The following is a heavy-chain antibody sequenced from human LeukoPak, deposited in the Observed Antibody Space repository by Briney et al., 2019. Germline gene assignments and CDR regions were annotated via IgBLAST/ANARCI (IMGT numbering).Heavy chain of an antibody. J-gene: IGHJ5*02. CDR1: GGSISSSSYY. CDR3: ASFLAAPNWFDP. CDR2: INHSGST. V-gene: IGHV4-39*07. D-gene: IGHD6-6*01. Sequence: SETLSLTCTVSGGSISSSSYYWSWIRQPPGKGLEWIGEINHSGSTNYNPSLKSRVTISVDTSKNQFSLKLSSVTAADTAVYYCASFLAAPNWFDPWGQGTLVTVSS.